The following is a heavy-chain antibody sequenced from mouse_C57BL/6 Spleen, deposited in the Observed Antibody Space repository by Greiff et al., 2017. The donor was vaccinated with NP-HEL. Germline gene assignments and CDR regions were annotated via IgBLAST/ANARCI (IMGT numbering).Heavy chain of an antibody. V-gene: IGHV1-22*01. CDR3: ARDDLAWCAY. D-gene: IGHD2-12*01. CDR2: INPNNGGT. CDR1: GYTFTDYN. Sequence: VQLKQSGPELVKPGASVKMSCKASGYTFTDYNMRWVKQSHGKSLEWLGYINPNNGGTSYNQKFKGKATLTVNKSSSTAYMELRSLTSEDSAVYYCARDDLAWCAYWGQGTLVTVSA. J-gene: IGHJ3*01.